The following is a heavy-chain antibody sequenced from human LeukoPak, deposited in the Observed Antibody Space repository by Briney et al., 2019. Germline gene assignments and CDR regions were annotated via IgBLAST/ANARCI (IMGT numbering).Heavy chain of an antibody. J-gene: IGHJ4*02. D-gene: IGHD5-24*01. CDR3: ARDRLAYVATMDY. CDR1: GFTFSSYS. CDR2: ISSSGSYI. V-gene: IGHV3-21*01. Sequence: GGSLTLSCAASGFTFSSYSMNWVRQAPGKGLEWVSSISSSGSYIYYADSVKGRFTISRDNAKNSLYLQMNSLRAEDTAVYYCARDRLAYVATMDYWGQGTLGTVSS.